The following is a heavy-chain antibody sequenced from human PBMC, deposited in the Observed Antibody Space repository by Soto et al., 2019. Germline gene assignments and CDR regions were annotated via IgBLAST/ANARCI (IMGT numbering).Heavy chain of an antibody. D-gene: IGHD2-15*01. J-gene: IGHJ5*02. Sequence: QVQLVQSGAEVKKPGSSVKVSCKASGGTFSSYTISWVRQAPGQGLEWMGRIIPILGIANYAQKFQGRVTITADKSTSTXXMELSSLRSEDTAVYYCERDRGIVVVVAALNWFDPWGQGTLVTVSS. CDR1: GGTFSSYT. V-gene: IGHV1-69*08. CDR2: IIPILGIA. CDR3: ERDRGIVVVVAALNWFDP.